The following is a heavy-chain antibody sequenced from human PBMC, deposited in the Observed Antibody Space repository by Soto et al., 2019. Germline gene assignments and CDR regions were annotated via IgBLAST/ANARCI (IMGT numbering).Heavy chain of an antibody. Sequence: PSETLSLTCTVSGGSISSYYWSWIRQPPGKGLEWIGYIYYSGSTNYNPSLKSRVTISVDTSKNQFSLKLSSVTAADTAVYYCARLRGWSIDYWGQGTLVNVSS. CDR3: ARLRGWSIDY. CDR1: GGSISSYY. V-gene: IGHV4-59*08. J-gene: IGHJ4*02. D-gene: IGHD3-10*01. CDR2: IYYSGST.